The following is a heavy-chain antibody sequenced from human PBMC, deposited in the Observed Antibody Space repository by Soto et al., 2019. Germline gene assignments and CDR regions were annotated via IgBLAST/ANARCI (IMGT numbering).Heavy chain of an antibody. D-gene: IGHD5-12*01. J-gene: IGHJ4*02. CDR2: MKKDGSET. CDR3: VSWDDIVVSSD. CDR1: GFSFGDYW. Sequence: GGSLRLSCAASGFSFGDYWMSWVRQAPGKGLEWVAHMKKDGSETLYVDSVKGRFTISRDNAKNSVYLQMNSLRADDTAVYYCVSWDDIVVSSDWGQGILVTVSS. V-gene: IGHV3-7*01.